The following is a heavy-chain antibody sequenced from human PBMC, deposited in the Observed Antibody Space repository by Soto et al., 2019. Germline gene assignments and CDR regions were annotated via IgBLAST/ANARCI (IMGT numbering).Heavy chain of an antibody. CDR3: ARGIQLWPITYYFDY. V-gene: IGHV4-39*07. D-gene: IGHD5-18*01. Sequence: SETLSLTCSVSGGSISNITYFWGWIRQPPGKGLEWIGNIYHTGNTYYNPSLKSRVTISVDTSKNQFSLKLSSVTAADTAVYYCARGIQLWPITYYFDYWGQGTLVTVSS. J-gene: IGHJ4*02. CDR1: GGSISNITYF. CDR2: IYHTGNT.